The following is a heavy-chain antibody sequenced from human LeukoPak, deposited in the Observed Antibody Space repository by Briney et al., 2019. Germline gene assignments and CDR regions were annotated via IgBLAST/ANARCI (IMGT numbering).Heavy chain of an antibody. D-gene: IGHD3-10*01. CDR3: AGATSGSGWIDY. Sequence: GGSLRLSCAASGFTFSTYDMHWVRQTTGKGLEWVSTVGTDGDTYYPGSVKGRFTTSRENAKNFLYLQVNSLRAGDTAVYYCAGATSGSGWIDYWGQGTLVTVSS. J-gene: IGHJ4*02. V-gene: IGHV3-13*04. CDR1: GFTFSTYD. CDR2: VGTDGDT.